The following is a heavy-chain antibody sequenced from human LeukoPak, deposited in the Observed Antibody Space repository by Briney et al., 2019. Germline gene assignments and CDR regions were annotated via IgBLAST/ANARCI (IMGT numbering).Heavy chain of an antibody. Sequence: ASVKVSCKASGYIFTTYGISWVRQAPGQGLEWMGWISAYNGNTNYAQKFQGRVTMTTDTSTSTAYMELRSLRSDDTAVYYCARTAARRFDYWGQGTLVTVSS. CDR1: GYIFTTYG. D-gene: IGHD6-6*01. CDR2: ISAYNGNT. CDR3: ARTAARRFDY. V-gene: IGHV1-18*01. J-gene: IGHJ4*02.